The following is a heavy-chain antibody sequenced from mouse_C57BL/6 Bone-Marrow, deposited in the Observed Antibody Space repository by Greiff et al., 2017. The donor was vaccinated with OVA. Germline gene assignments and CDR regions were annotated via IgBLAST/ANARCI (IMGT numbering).Heavy chain of an antibody. J-gene: IGHJ2*01. Sequence: QVQLQQPGAELVMPGASVKLSCKASGYTFTSYWMHWVKQRPGQGLEWIGEIDPSDSYTSYNQKFKGKSTLTVDKSSSTAYMQLSSLTSEDSAVYYCARPDGYYSYYFGYWGQGTTLTVSS. CDR1: GYTFTSYW. V-gene: IGHV1-69*01. CDR2: IDPSDSYT. D-gene: IGHD2-3*01. CDR3: ARPDGYYSYYFGY.